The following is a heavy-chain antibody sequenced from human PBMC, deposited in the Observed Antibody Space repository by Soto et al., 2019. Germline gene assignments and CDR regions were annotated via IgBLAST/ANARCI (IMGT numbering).Heavy chain of an antibody. CDR1: GFTFSDYY. J-gene: IGHJ4*02. CDR3: VRDPSKRSPPDY. CDR2: ISSSGSTI. Sequence: PGGSLRLSCAASGFTFSDYYMSWIRQAPGKGLEWVSYISSSGSTIYYADSVKGRFTISRDNAKNSLYLQMYSLRDEDTAVYYCVRDPSKRSPPDYWGQGTLVTVSS. V-gene: IGHV3-11*01.